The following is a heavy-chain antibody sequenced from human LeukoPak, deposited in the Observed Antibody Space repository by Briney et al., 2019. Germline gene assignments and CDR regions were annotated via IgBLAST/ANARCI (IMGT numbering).Heavy chain of an antibody. CDR3: ARRRVGVAAAGTFDY. D-gene: IGHD6-13*01. J-gene: IGHJ4*02. Sequence: SETLSLTCAVYGGSFSGYYWSWIRQPPGKGLEWIGEINHSGSTNYNPSLKSRVTISVDTSKNQFSLKLSSVTAADTAVYYCARRRVGVAAAGTFDYWGQGTLVTVSS. CDR2: INHSGST. V-gene: IGHV4-34*01. CDR1: GGSFSGYY.